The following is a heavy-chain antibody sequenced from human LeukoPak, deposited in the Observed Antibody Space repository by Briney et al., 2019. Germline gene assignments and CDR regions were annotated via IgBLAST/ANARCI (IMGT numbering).Heavy chain of an antibody. D-gene: IGHD6-13*01. CDR3: ARGRGSSWYYFDS. Sequence: SETLSLTCTVSGGSISSSSYYWGWIRQPPGKGLEWIGSIYYSGSTNYNPSLKSRVTISVDKSKNQFSLNLSSVTAADTAVYYCARGRGSSWYYFDSWGQGTLVTVSS. V-gene: IGHV4-39*07. J-gene: IGHJ4*02. CDR2: IYYSGST. CDR1: GGSISSSSYY.